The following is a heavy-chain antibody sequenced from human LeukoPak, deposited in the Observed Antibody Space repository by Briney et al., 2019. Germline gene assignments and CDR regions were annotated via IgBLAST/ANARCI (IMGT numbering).Heavy chain of an antibody. V-gene: IGHV1-2*02. Sequence: ASVKVSCKACGYTFTDYYMHWVRQAPGQGLEWMGWSNPNSGGIKYAQNFQGRVTMTRDTSISTAYMELSWLRSDDTGVYYCARGVLAGYDYSGNPFYNRFDPWGQGTLVTVSS. CDR1: GYTFTDYY. D-gene: IGHD3-22*01. CDR3: ARGVLAGYDYSGNPFYNRFDP. J-gene: IGHJ5*02. CDR2: SNPNSGGI.